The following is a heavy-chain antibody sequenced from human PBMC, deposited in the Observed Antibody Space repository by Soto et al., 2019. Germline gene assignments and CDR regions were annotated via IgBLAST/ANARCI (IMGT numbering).Heavy chain of an antibody. Sequence: PSETLSLTCTVSGGSINSGGYYWSWIRQHPGKGLEWIGYIYYSGSTYYNPSLKSRVSISVDTSKNQFSLKLRSVTAADTAVYYCARDSELWSMDYWGQGTLVTVSS. J-gene: IGHJ4*02. CDR2: IYYSGST. CDR3: ARDSELWSMDY. CDR1: GGSINSGGYY. D-gene: IGHD5-18*01. V-gene: IGHV4-31*03.